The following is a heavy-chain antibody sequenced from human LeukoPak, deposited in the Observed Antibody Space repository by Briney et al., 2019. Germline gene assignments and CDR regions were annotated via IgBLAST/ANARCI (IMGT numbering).Heavy chain of an antibody. V-gene: IGHV3-21*01. D-gene: IGHD3-10*01. CDR2: IRSNSSYI. Sequence: PGGSLRLSCAASGFTFSSYSMNWVRQAPGKGLEWVSSIRSNSSYIYYADSVKGRFIISRDNAKNSLYLQMKSLRAEDTAVYYCGALWFRDPEDDAFDIWGQGTMVTVSS. J-gene: IGHJ3*02. CDR3: GALWFRDPEDDAFDI. CDR1: GFTFSSYS.